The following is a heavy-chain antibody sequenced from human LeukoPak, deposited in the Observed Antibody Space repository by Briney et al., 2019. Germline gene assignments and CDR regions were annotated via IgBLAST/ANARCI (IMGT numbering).Heavy chain of an antibody. D-gene: IGHD2-21*01. CDR1: GYTLSSYD. V-gene: IGHV1-8*02. Sequence: GASVKVSCKTSGYTLSSYDINWVRQATGQGLEWMAWMNPSSGNTGYAQKCQGRVTMTRNTSITTAYMELSSLRSEDTAVYYCARGKGIGPRDNWFDPWGQGTLVTVSS. J-gene: IGHJ5*02. CDR2: MNPSSGNT. CDR3: ARGKGIGPRDNWFDP.